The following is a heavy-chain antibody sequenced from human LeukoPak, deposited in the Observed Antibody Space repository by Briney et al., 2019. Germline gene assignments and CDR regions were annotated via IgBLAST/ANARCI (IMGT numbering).Heavy chain of an antibody. CDR1: GFSFNHYA. Sequence: GESLRLSCAASGFSFNHYAMYWVRQAPGKGLEWVSSIDATGAATYYADSANGRFTISRDNSKNTFYLQMDSLRADDTAVYSCAKGSGSGWYGWFAPWGQGTLVTVSS. CDR3: AKGSGSGWYGWFAP. CDR2: IDATGAAT. J-gene: IGHJ5*02. D-gene: IGHD6-19*01. V-gene: IGHV3-23*01.